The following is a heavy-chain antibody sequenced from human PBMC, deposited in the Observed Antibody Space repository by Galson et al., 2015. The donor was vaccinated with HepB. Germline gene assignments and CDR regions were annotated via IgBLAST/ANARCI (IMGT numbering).Heavy chain of an antibody. CDR1: GDSVSSNSAA. CDR2: TYYRSKWYN. Sequence: CAISGDSVSSNSAAWNWIRQSPSRGLEWLGRTYYRSKWYNDYAVSVKSRITINPDTSKNQSSLQLNSVTPEDTAVYYCARVLTAPYSGYDSTSEYYYGMDVWGQGTTVTVSS. CDR3: ARVLTAPYSGYDSTSEYYYGMDV. J-gene: IGHJ6*02. V-gene: IGHV6-1*01. D-gene: IGHD5-12*01.